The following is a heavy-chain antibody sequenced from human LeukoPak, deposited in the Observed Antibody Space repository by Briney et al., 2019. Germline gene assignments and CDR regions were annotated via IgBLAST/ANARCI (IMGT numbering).Heavy chain of an antibody. CDR1: GGSISSGSYY. CDR2: IYFSGSS. Sequence: PSETLSLTCTVSGGSISSGSYYWGWIRQPPGKGLEWIGSIYYSGSIYFSGSSDYNPSLKSRVTISGDTSKNHFSLRLSSVTAADTAVYYCARDFDYWGQGTLVTVSS. CDR3: ARDFDY. J-gene: IGHJ4*02. V-gene: IGHV4-39*07.